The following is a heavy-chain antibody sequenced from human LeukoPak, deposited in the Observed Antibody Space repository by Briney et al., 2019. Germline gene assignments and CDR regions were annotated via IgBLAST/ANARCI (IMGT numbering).Heavy chain of an antibody. J-gene: IGHJ4*02. V-gene: IGHV3-48*01. CDR3: ARGSLRFSERWVDY. Sequence: PGGSLRLSCTAYGFTFSSYSMNWVRQAPGKGLEWVSYISSSSSTIYYADSVKGRFTISRDNAKNSLYLQMNSLRAEDTAVYYCARGSLRFSERWVDYWGQGTLVTVSS. CDR1: GFTFSSYS. D-gene: IGHD3-3*01. CDR2: ISSSSSTI.